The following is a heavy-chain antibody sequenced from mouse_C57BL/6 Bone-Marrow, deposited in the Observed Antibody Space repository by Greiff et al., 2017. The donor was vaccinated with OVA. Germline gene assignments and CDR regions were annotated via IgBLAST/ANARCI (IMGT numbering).Heavy chain of an antibody. CDR1: GFSLTSSG. J-gene: IGHJ1*03. CDR2: IWIGGST. D-gene: IGHD1-1*01. V-gene: IGHV2-4*01. CDR3: AKNFADYYGSRDWYFDV. Sequence: QVQLKESGPGLVQPSQSLSITCTVSGFSLTSSGVHWVRQPPGKGLEWLGVIWIGGSTDYNAAFISRLSISKDNSKSQVFFKMNSRQADDTAIYYCAKNFADYYGSRDWYFDVWGTGTTVTVSS.